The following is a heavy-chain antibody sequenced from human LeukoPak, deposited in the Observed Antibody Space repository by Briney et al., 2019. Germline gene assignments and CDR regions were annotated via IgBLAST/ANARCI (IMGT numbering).Heavy chain of an antibody. V-gene: IGHV4-59*01. Sequence: PSETLSLTCTVSGGSISSYYWSWIRKPPGKGLEWMGYIYFSGSTNSNPSLKSRVTISVDTSKNQFSLKLSSVTAADTAVYYCARHYYYVSSGLFHYWGQGTLVTVSS. J-gene: IGHJ4*02. CDR1: GGSISSYY. CDR2: IYFSGST. D-gene: IGHD3-22*01. CDR3: ARHYYYVSSGLFHY.